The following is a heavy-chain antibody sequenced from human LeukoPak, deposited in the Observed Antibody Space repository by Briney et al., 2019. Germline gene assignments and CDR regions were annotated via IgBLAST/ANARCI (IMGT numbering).Heavy chain of an antibody. CDR1: GFTFSSYW. J-gene: IGHJ5*02. Sequence: PGGSLRLSCAASGFTFSSYWMSWVRQAPGKGLEWVANIKQDGSEKYYVDSVKGRFTISRDNAKNSLYLQMNSLRAEDTVVYYCARESDIVARNWFDPWGQGTLVTVSS. CDR3: ARESDIVARNWFDP. V-gene: IGHV3-7*01. CDR2: IKQDGSEK. D-gene: IGHD5-12*01.